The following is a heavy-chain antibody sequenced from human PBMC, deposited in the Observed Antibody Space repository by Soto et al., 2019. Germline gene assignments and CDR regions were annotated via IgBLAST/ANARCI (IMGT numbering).Heavy chain of an antibody. Sequence: SETLSLTCTVSGGSISSGDYYWSWIRQPPGKGLEWIGYIYYSGSTYYNPSLKSRVTISVDTSKNQFSLKLSSVTAADTAVYYCARKYYYDILRNWFDPWGQGTLVTVS. CDR3: ARKYYYDILRNWFDP. CDR1: GGSISSGDYY. J-gene: IGHJ5*02. D-gene: IGHD3-9*01. CDR2: IYYSGST. V-gene: IGHV4-30-4*01.